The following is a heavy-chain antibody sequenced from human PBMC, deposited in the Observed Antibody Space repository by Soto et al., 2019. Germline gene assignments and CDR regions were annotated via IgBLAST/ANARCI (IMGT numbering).Heavy chain of an antibody. D-gene: IGHD6-13*01. J-gene: IGHJ5*02. Sequence: PSETLSLTCTVSGGSISSYYWSWIRQPPGKGLEWIGYIYYSGSTNYNPSLKSRVTISVDTSKNQFSLKLSSVTAADTAVYYCARRNIAENWFAPWGQGTLVTVSS. CDR2: IYYSGST. CDR3: ARRNIAENWFAP. CDR1: GGSISSYY. V-gene: IGHV4-59*08.